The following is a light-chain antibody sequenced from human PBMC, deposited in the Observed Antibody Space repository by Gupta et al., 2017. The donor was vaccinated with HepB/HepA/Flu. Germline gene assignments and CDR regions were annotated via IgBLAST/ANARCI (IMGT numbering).Light chain of an antibody. Sequence: QSPLTQPASVSGPPGPPITISCTGTSSDVGTYNSVSWYQQYPGKAPKLLISDDTNRPSWLSNRFSGSKSGNTASLTISGLQAEDEAEYYCSSFTGTNTLVVFGGGTKLTVL. CDR1: SSDVGTYNS. CDR2: DDT. J-gene: IGLJ2*01. V-gene: IGLV2-14*03. CDR3: SSFTGTNTLVV.